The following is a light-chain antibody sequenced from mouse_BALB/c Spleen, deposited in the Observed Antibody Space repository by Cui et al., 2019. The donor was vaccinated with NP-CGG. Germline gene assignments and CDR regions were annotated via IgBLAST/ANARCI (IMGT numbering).Light chain of an antibody. J-gene: IGLJ1*01. V-gene: IGLV1*01. CDR1: TGAVTSSNY. CDR2: DTN. Sequence: QAVVTQESALTTSPGETVTLTCRSSTGAVTSSNYANWVQEKPDHLFTGLIGDTNNRAPGVPARFSGSLIGDKAALTITGAQTEDEAIYFFALWYSNHWVFGGGTKLTVL. CDR3: ALWYSNHWV.